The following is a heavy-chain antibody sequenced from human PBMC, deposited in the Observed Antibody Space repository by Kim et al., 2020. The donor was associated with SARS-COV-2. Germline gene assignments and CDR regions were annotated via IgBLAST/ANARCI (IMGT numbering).Heavy chain of an antibody. J-gene: IGHJ3*02. Sequence: PSLKSRVTISIDTSKNQFSLNLTSVTAADTAVYYCAREYDILTGRDAFDIWGQGTMVTVSS. D-gene: IGHD3-9*01. CDR3: AREYDILTGRDAFDI. V-gene: IGHV4-4*08.